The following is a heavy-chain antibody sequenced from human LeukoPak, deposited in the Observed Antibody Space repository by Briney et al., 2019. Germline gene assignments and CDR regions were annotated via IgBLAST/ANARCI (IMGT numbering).Heavy chain of an antibody. CDR2: IYPANSDT. V-gene: IGHV5-51*01. Sequence: GESLKISCKGFGYRFSSYWIGWVRQLPGKGLELMRTIYPANSDTRYSPSFQGQVTISADKSVSTAYLQWSSLKASDNAMYYCASTDYYGSGSYLPFDYWGQGTLVTVSS. CDR1: GYRFSSYW. CDR3: ASTDYYGSGSYLPFDY. J-gene: IGHJ4*02. D-gene: IGHD3-10*01.